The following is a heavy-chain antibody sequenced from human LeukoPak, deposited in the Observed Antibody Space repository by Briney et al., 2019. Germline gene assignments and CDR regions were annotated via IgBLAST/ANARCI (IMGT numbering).Heavy chain of an antibody. CDR2: MNPNSGNT. D-gene: IGHD3-10*02. CDR3: ARAGKTVRLFGFSYYFDY. CDR1: GYTFTSYD. V-gene: IGHV1-8*03. J-gene: IGHJ4*02. Sequence: ASVKVSCKASGYTFTSYDINWVRQATGQGLEWMGWMNPNSGNTGYAQKFQGRVTITRNTSISTAYMELSSLRSEDTAVYYCARAGKTVRLFGFSYYFDYWGQGTLVTVSS.